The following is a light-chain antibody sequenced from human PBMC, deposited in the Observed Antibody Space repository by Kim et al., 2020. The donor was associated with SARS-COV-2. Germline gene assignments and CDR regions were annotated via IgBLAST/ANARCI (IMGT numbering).Light chain of an antibody. CDR2: DVT. CDR3: CSYEDLYTSL. V-gene: IGLV2-11*01. J-gene: IGLJ2*01. CDR1: SNNVGAYNF. Sequence: QSALTQPRSVSGSPGQSVTISCTGSSNNVGAYNFVSWYQQYPGKAPKLIIIDVTQRPSGVPDRFSGSKSGVTASLTISGLQAEDEADYYCCSYEDLYTSLFGGGTQLTVL.